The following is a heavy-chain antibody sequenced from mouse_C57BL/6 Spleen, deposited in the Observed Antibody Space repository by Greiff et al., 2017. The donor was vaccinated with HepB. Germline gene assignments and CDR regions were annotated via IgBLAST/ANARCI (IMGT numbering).Heavy chain of an antibody. D-gene: IGHD2-3*01. CDR3: ARGGDGYYSAWFAY. V-gene: IGHV5-16*01. Sequence: DVKLVESEGGLVQPGSSMKLSCTASGFTFSDYYMAWVRQVPEKGLEWVANINYDGSSTYYLDSLKSRFIISRDNAKNILYLQMSSLKSEDTATYYCARGGDGYYSAWFAYWGQGTLVTVSA. CDR1: GFTFSDYY. CDR2: INYDGSST. J-gene: IGHJ3*01.